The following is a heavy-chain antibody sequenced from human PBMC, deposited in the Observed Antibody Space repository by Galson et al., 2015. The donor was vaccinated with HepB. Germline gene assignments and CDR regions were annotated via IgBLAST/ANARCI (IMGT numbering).Heavy chain of an antibody. D-gene: IGHD2-15*01. CDR1: GFIFNPYS. V-gene: IGHV3-30*03. Sequence: SLRLSCAASGFIFNPYSMYWVRQAPGKGLEWVAVISDDGSRKYSADSVKGRFSISRDDSKDTLYLEMNSLRAEDTAMYYCARDLNSGGSFYAMDVWGQGTTVTVSS. CDR2: ISDDGSRK. CDR3: ARDLNSGGSFYAMDV. J-gene: IGHJ6*02.